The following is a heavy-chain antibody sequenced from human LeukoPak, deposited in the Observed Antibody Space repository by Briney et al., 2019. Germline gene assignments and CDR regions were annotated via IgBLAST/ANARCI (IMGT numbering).Heavy chain of an antibody. CDR2: ISYDGSNK. CDR1: GFTFSSYG. V-gene: IGHV3-30*03. J-gene: IGHJ4*02. D-gene: IGHD2-15*01. CDR3: ARDIGSVVVVAATPGY. Sequence: PGGSLRLSCAASGFTFSSYGMHRVRQAPGKGLEWVAVISYDGSNKYYADSVKGRFTISRDNSKNTLYLQMNSLRAEDTAVYYCARDIGSVVVVAATPGYWGQGTLVTVSS.